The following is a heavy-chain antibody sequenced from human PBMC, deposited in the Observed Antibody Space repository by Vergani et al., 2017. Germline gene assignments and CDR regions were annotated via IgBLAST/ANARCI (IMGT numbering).Heavy chain of an antibody. CDR2: IKNICDST. CDR3: GGGTDNYN. CDR1: GFTFSNHA. Sequence: VQLVESGGGVVQPGRSLRLSCVASGFTFSNHAMSWIRQGHGQGLERVSSIKNICDSTHYADSVKGRFTISRDNSKNTLYLQMNSLRVEDTAVCYCGGGTDNYNWGQGTLVTVSS. J-gene: IGHJ4*02. V-gene: IGHV3-23*04. D-gene: IGHD5-24*01.